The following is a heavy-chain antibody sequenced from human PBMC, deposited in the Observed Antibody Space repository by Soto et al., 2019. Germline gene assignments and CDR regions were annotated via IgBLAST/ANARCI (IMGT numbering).Heavy chain of an antibody. V-gene: IGHV4-30-4*01. CDR1: GDSVTSDDFY. J-gene: IGHJ5*02. CDR2: IYHRGIT. Sequence: SETLSLTCVVSGDSVTSDDFYWGWIRQPPGKGLEYIAYIYHRGITDSNPSLKGRLTIAVDTSKNQFSLNLASVAAADTAVYYCARVPDRWGQGTLVTVSS. D-gene: IGHD2-2*01. CDR3: ARVPDR.